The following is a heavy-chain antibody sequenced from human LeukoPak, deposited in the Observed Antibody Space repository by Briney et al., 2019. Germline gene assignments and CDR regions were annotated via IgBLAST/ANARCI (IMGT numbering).Heavy chain of an antibody. CDR1: GYTFTSYD. D-gene: IGHD3-3*01. Sequence: ASVKVSCKASGYTFTSYDINWVRQATGQGLEWMGWMNPNSGNTGYAQKFQGRVTMTRNTSISTAYMELSSLRSEDTAVYYCAKSLHLGDYDFWSQGFDYWGQGTLVTVSS. J-gene: IGHJ4*02. CDR3: AKSLHLGDYDFWSQGFDY. CDR2: MNPNSGNT. V-gene: IGHV1-8*01.